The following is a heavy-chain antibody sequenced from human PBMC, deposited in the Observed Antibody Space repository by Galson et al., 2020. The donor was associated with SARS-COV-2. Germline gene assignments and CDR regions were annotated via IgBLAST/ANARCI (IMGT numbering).Heavy chain of an antibody. CDR3: VSWSDNWTEDFQN. V-gene: IGHV3-7*01. CDR2: IKYDGTEK. Sequence: GESLKISCTASGLIFSNYWMSWIRQAPGKGLEWVAHIKYDGTEKYYVDSVKGRFTVSRDNAKNSLYLQMSSLRAEDTAVYYCVSWSDNWTEDFQNWGQGTLVSVSS. CDR1: GLIFSNYW. D-gene: IGHD1-1*01. J-gene: IGHJ1*01.